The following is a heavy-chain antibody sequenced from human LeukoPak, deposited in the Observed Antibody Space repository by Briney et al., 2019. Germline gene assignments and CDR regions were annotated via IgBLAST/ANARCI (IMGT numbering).Heavy chain of an antibody. D-gene: IGHD6-13*01. V-gene: IGHV4-61*01. CDR1: GGSVSSGSYY. Sequence: SETLSLTCTVSGGSVSSGSYYWSWIRQPPGKGLEWIGYIYYSGNTNYNPSLKSRVTISVDTSKNQFSLKLSSVTAADTAVYYCARGAYCSSWFFDFWGQGILVTVSS. J-gene: IGHJ4*02. CDR3: ARGAYCSSWFFDF. CDR2: IYYSGNT.